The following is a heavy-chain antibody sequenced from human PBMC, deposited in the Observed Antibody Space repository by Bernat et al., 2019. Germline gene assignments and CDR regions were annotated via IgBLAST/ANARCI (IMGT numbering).Heavy chain of an antibody. CDR3: AREYCSDTNCPPGGY. CDR1: GYTFTNYA. Sequence: QVQLVQPGAEVRKPGASVKISCKTSGYTFTNYAMHWVRQAPGQRLEWMGWINPGNGNTKYSPKFQGSVTITRDTSASTVYMELSSLTSEDTTIYYCAREYCSDTNCPPGGYWGQGTLITVSS. J-gene: IGHJ4*02. CDR2: INPGNGNT. V-gene: IGHV1-3*01. D-gene: IGHD2-2*01.